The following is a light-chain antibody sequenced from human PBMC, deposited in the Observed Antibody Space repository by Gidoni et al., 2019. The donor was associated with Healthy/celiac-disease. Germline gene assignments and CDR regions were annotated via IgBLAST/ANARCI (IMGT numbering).Light chain of an antibody. Sequence: SYELTQPPSVSVSPGQTARITCSGDALPKQYAYWYQQKPGQAPLLVIYKDSERPSGIPERFSGSSSGTTVTLTISGVQAEDEADYYCQSADSSGTYGVFGTGTKVTVL. CDR2: KDS. V-gene: IGLV3-25*03. CDR1: ALPKQY. J-gene: IGLJ1*01. CDR3: QSADSSGTYGV.